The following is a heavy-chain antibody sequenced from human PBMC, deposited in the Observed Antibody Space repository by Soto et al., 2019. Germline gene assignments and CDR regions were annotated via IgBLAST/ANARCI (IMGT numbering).Heavy chain of an antibody. V-gene: IGHV2-26*01. J-gene: IGHJ2*01. CDR3: ARVRQGDRYGYWFFDL. D-gene: IGHD5-18*01. CDR1: GFSLTNARLS. Sequence: QVTLKESAPVLVKPTETLTLTCTVSGFSLTNARLSVHWIRQPPGKALEWLGYIFSNDERSYSSSLKSRLTISKDTSKSQVVLTMTNLDPVDTATYDCARVRQGDRYGYWFFDLWGRGTLVTVSS. CDR2: IFSNDER.